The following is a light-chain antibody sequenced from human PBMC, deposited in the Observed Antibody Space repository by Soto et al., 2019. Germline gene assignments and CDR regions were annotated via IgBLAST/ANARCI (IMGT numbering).Light chain of an antibody. Sequence: EIVLTQSPATLSSIPGDRVTLSCRASQYINTRLAWNQHRTGPAPRLLIYPTSITAAGIPARFSASGTGTDFTLTIIDVQPEDFAVYYCHQRQSWPRTFGQGTKVDI. V-gene: IGKV3-11*01. CDR2: PTS. CDR1: QYINTR. J-gene: IGKJ1*01. CDR3: HQRQSWPRT.